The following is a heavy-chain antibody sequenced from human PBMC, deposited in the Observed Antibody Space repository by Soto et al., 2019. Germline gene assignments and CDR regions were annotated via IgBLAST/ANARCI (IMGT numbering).Heavy chain of an antibody. Sequence: ASVKVSCKASGYTFTSYDINWVRQATGQGFEWMGWMNPNSGNTGYAQKFQGRVTMTRNTSISTAYMELSSLRSEDTAVYYCARGCSSTSCYGKTDAFDIWGQGTMVTVS. CDR2: MNPNSGNT. CDR3: ARGCSSTSCYGKTDAFDI. V-gene: IGHV1-8*01. CDR1: GYTFTSYD. J-gene: IGHJ3*02. D-gene: IGHD2-2*01.